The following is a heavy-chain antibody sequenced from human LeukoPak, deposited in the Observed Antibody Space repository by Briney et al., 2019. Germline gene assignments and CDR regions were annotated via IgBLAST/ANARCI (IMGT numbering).Heavy chain of an antibody. V-gene: IGHV1-2*02. Sequence: ASVKVPCKAFGYKLTDNWIHWVRQAPGQGLEWMGWINTKTGATNIAQKFQGRVTMTRDTSVNTAYIEMSRLTSDDTAVYFCARCVVACPNWGQGTLVTVSS. D-gene: IGHD2-15*01. CDR1: GYKLTDNW. J-gene: IGHJ4*02. CDR3: ARCVVACPN. CDR2: INTKTGAT.